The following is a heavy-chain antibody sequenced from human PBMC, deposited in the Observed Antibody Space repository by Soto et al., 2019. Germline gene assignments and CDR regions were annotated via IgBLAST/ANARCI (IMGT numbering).Heavy chain of an antibody. D-gene: IGHD2-2*01. CDR1: GYTFTSYA. CDR2: INAGNGNT. Sequence: ASVKVSCKASGYTFTSYAMHWVRQAPGQRLEWMGWINAGNGNTKYSQKFQGRVTITRDTSASTAYMELSSLRSEGTAVYYCARDLLGYCSSTSSYGAFDIWGQGTMVTVSS. CDR3: ARDLLGYCSSTSSYGAFDI. V-gene: IGHV1-3*01. J-gene: IGHJ3*02.